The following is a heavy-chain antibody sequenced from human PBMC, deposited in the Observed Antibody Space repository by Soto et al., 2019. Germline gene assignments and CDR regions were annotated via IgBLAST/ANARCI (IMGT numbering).Heavy chain of an antibody. Sequence: ASVKVSCKASGYTFAGYYIHWVREAPGQGLEWMGWINPQTGGTSYGQKFQGRVTLSRETSINTAYLELSRLRFDDAAVYFCARERYQVISDGRDGWGKETTVDVSS. D-gene: IGHD2-2*01. CDR1: GYTFAGYY. J-gene: IGHJ6*04. CDR2: INPQTGGT. V-gene: IGHV1-2*02. CDR3: ARERYQVISDGRDG.